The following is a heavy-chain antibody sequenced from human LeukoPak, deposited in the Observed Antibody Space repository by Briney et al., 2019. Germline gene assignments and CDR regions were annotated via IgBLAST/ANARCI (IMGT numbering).Heavy chain of an antibody. CDR3: ARIGSDIVVVVAATSDAFDI. Sequence: PSETLSLTYTVSGGSISSSSYYWGWIRQPPGKWLEWIGSIYYSGSTYYNPSLKSRVTISVDTSKNQFSLKLSSVTAADTAVYYCARIGSDIVVVVAATSDAFDIWGQGTMVTVSS. CDR2: IYYSGST. V-gene: IGHV4-39*01. D-gene: IGHD2-15*01. J-gene: IGHJ3*02. CDR1: GGSISSSSYY.